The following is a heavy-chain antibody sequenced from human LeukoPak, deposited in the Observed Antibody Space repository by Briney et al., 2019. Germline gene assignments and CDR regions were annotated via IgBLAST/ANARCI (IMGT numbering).Heavy chain of an antibody. J-gene: IGHJ6*03. CDR2: ISAYNGNT. CDR3: AREKYQMLYPYYYYYMDV. D-gene: IGHD2-2*02. V-gene: IGHV1-18*01. CDR1: GYTFTSYG. Sequence: ASVNVSCKASGYTFTSYGISWVRQAPGQGLEWIGWISAYNGNTNYARKLQGRVTMTTDPSTSTAYMELRSLRSDDTAVYYCAREKYQMLYPYYYYYMDVWGEGTAVTVSS.